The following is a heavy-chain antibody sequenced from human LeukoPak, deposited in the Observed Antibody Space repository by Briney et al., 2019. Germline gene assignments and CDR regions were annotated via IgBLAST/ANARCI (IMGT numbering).Heavy chain of an antibody. D-gene: IGHD3-10*01. CDR3: ARDFYGSGLGGMDV. J-gene: IGHJ6*02. Sequence: GGSLRLSCAASGFTFSDYYMSWIRQAPGKGLEWVSVIYSGGSTYYADSVKGRFTISRDNSKNTLYLQMNSLRAEDTAVYYCARDFYGSGLGGMDVWGQGTTVTVSS. CDR2: IYSGGST. V-gene: IGHV3-66*01. CDR1: GFTFSDYY.